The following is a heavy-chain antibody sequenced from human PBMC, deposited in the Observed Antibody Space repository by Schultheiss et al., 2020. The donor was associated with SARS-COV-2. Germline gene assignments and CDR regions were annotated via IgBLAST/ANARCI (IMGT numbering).Heavy chain of an antibody. CDR2: ISYDGSNK. CDR3: ARDLRAYCGGDCYNEYFQH. CDR1: GFTFSSYA. Sequence: LSLTCAASGFTFSSYAMHWVRQAPGKGLEWVAVISYDGSNKYYADSVKGRFTISRDNAKNSLYLQMNSLRAEDTAVYYCARDLRAYCGGDCYNEYFQHWGQGTLVTVSS. V-gene: IGHV3-30*04. J-gene: IGHJ1*01. D-gene: IGHD2-21*02.